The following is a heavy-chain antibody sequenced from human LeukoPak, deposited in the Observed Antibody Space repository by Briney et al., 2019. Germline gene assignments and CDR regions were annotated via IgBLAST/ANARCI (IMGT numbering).Heavy chain of an antibody. D-gene: IGHD3-10*01. CDR3: ARATYQFGETFDY. CDR2: IYYSGYT. J-gene: IGHJ4*02. CDR1: GGSIGSNNYY. Sequence: PSETLSLTCTVSGGSIGSNNYYWGWIRQPPGKGPEWIGSIYYSGYTYYNPSLKSRVTISVDTSKNQFSLKLSSVTAADTAVYYCARATYQFGETFDYWGQGTLVTVSS. V-gene: IGHV4-39*07.